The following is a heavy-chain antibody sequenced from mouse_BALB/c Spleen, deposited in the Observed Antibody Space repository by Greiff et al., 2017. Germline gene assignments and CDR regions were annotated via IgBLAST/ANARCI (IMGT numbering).Heavy chain of an antibody. V-gene: IGHV10-1*02. J-gene: IGHJ4*01. CDR2: IRSKSNNYAT. CDR3: EPFYYGYDGAMDY. CDR1: GFTFNTYA. D-gene: IGHD2-2*01. Sequence: EVKLMESGGGLVQPKGSLKLSCAASGFTFNTYAMNWVRQAPGKGLEWVARIRSKSNNYATYYADSVKDRFTISRDDSQSMLYLQMNNFKTEDTAMYYCEPFYYGYDGAMDYWGQGTSVTVSS.